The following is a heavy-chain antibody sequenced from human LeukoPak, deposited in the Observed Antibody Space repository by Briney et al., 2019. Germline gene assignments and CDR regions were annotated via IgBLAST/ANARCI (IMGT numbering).Heavy chain of an antibody. CDR2: IRPNSGDT. J-gene: IGHJ6*03. V-gene: IGHV1-2*02. CDR3: ARAAIAVAGDYHYHYMDV. Sequence: ASVKVSCKASGYTFTGHYMHWVRHAPGQGLEWMGWIRPNSGDTDYAQRFQGRVTMTRDTSISTAYMELSRLRSDDTAVYYCARAAIAVAGDYHYHYMDVWGKGTTVTVSS. D-gene: IGHD6-19*01. CDR1: GYTFTGHY.